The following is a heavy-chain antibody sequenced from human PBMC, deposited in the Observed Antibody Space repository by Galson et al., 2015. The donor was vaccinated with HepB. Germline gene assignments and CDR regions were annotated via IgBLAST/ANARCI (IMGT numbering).Heavy chain of an antibody. CDR2: IIPILGIA. V-gene: IGHV1-69*04. Sequence: SVKVSCKASGGTFSSYAISWVRQAPGQGLEWMGRIIPILGIANYAQKFQGRVTITADKSTSTAYMELSSLRSEDTAVYYCARDRLLWFGKEPNYYYYMDVWGKGTTVTVSS. J-gene: IGHJ6*03. D-gene: IGHD3-10*01. CDR1: GGTFSSYA. CDR3: ARDRLLWFGKEPNYYYYMDV.